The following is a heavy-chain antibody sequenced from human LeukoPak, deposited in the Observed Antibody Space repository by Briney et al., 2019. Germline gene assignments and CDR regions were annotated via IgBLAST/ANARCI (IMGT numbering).Heavy chain of an antibody. CDR1: GFTFSSHW. V-gene: IGHV3-7*03. CDR2: IKSNGSTK. Sequence: GGSLRLSCAASGFTFSSHWMSWDRQAPGKGLEWVANIKSNGSTKYYVDSVKGRFTISRDNAESSLYLQMNSLGAEDTAVYYCARIGSASTNWFDPWGQGTLVTVSS. D-gene: IGHD1-1*01. J-gene: IGHJ5*02. CDR3: ARIGSASTNWFDP.